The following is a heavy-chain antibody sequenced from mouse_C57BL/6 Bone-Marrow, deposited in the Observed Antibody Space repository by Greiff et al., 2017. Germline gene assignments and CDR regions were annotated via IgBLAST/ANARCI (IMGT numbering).Heavy chain of an antibody. J-gene: IGHJ1*03. CDR1: GYTFTDYY. CDR3: ARSRGGYYYGSSYWYFDV. CDR2: INPYNGGT. Sequence: SGPVLVKPGASVKMSCKASGYTFTDYYMNWVKQSHGKSLEWIGVINPYNGGTSYNQKFKGKATLTVDKSSSTAYMELNSLTSEDSAVYYCARSRGGYYYGSSYWYFDVWGTGTTVTVSS. D-gene: IGHD1-1*01. V-gene: IGHV1-19*01.